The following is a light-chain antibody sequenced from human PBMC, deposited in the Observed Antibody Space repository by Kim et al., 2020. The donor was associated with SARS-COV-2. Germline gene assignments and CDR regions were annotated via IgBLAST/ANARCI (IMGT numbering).Light chain of an antibody. J-gene: IGLJ3*02. V-gene: IGLV3-19*01. CDR1: RLRNYF. CDR2: GKS. CDR3: KSRGSSGDHWV. Sequence: LGQTVRITCQGDRLRNYFPSWYQQMPGQAPVLVIYGKSTRPSGIPDRFSCSSSGNTASLTITGAQAEDEADYYCKSRGSSGDHWVFGGGTQLTVL.